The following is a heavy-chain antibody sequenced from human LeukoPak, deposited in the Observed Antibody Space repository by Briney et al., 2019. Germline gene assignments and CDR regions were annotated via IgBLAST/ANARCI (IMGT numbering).Heavy chain of an antibody. V-gene: IGHV3-30-3*01. J-gene: IGHJ4*02. CDR3: ATIAAAAPH. D-gene: IGHD6-13*01. CDR1: GFTFSSYA. CDR2: ISYDGSNK. Sequence: GGSLRLSCAASGFTFSSYAMHWVRQAPGKGLEWVAVISYDGSNKYYADSVKGRFTISRDNSKNTLYLQMNSLRAEDTAVYYCATIAAAAPHWGQGTLVTVSS.